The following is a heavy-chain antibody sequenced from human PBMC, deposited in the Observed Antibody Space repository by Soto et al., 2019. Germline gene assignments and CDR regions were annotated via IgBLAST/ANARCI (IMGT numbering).Heavy chain of an antibody. V-gene: IGHV3-23*01. Sequence: EVQVLESGGGLVQPGGSLRLSCVASGLTFSSYGMTWVRQAPGKGLEWVSGISGSTGSTFYADSVKGRSTISRDNSKYTLYLQVNSLRVEDRAVYCWAKAFYDSGSDYLPMEVWGQGTTVTVSS. D-gene: IGHD3-10*01. CDR2: ISGSTGST. CDR1: GLTFSSYG. J-gene: IGHJ6*02. CDR3: AKAFYDSGSDYLPMEV.